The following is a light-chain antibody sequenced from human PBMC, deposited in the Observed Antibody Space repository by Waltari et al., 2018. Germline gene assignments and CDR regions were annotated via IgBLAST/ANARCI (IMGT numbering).Light chain of an antibody. CDR1: QSVSSN. J-gene: IGKJ2*01. Sequence: EIVMTQYPAPLSVSPGGRGPRSCRASQSVSSNLAWYQQQPGQAPRLLIYGASTRATGVPARCSGSGSDTEFSLTISSLESEDFAIYYCHQYDVWPPQGAFGQRTRGDIK. V-gene: IGKV3-15*01. CDR2: GAS. CDR3: HQYDVWPPQGA.